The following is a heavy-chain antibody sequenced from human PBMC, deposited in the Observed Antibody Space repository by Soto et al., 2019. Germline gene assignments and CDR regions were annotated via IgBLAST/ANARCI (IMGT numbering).Heavy chain of an antibody. J-gene: IGHJ6*03. CDR1: GGSISSGGYY. D-gene: IGHD4-17*01. CDR2: IYYSGST. V-gene: IGHV4-31*03. Sequence: PSETLSLTCTVSGGSISSGGYYWSWIRQHPGKGLEWIWYIYYSGSTYYNPSLKSRVTISVDTSKNQFSLKLSSVTAADTAVYYCASSTVTNSLYYYYYMDVWGKGTTVTVSS. CDR3: ASSTVTNSLYYYYYMDV.